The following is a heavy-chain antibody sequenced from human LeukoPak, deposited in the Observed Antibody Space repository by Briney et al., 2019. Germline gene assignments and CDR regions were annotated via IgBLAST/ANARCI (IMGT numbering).Heavy chain of an antibody. CDR2: INHSGST. CDR1: GGSFSGYY. CDR3: ARGVDIVVVVAAIPRRFDP. D-gene: IGHD2-15*01. V-gene: IGHV4-34*01. Sequence: SETLSLTCAVYGGSFSGYYWSWIRQPPGKGLEWIGEINHSGSTNYNPSLKSRVTISVDTSKNQFSLKLSSVTAAATAVYYCARGVDIVVVVAAIPRRFDPWGQGTLVTVSS. J-gene: IGHJ5*02.